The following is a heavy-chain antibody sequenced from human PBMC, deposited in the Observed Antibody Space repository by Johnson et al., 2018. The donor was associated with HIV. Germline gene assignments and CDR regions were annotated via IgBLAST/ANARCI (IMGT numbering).Heavy chain of an antibody. Sequence: EVQLVESGGGLVQPGGSLRLSCAASGFTFSSYWMSWVCQAPGKGLEWVSAISGSGGSTYYADSVKGRFTISRDNSKNTLYLQMNSLRAEDTAVYYCAKDLTIFGVAPNDAFDIWGQGTMVTVSS. CDR3: AKDLTIFGVAPNDAFDI. J-gene: IGHJ3*02. CDR2: ISGSGGST. CDR1: GFTFSSYW. D-gene: IGHD3-3*01. V-gene: IGHV3-23*04.